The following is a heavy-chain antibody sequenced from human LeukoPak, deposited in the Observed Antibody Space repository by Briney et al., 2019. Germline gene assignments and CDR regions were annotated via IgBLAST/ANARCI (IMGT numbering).Heavy chain of an antibody. J-gene: IGHJ4*02. V-gene: IGHV3-72*01. CDR1: GFTFSDHY. Sequence: PGGSLRLSCAASGFTFSDHYMDWVRQAPGKGLEWVGRTRNKANSYTTEYAASVKGRFTISRDDSKNSLYPQMNSLKTEDTAVYYCARDVRLVVVPAAMLLGTGRGPLDYWGQGTLVTVSS. CDR3: ARDVRLVVVPAAMLLGTGRGPLDY. D-gene: IGHD2-2*01. CDR2: TRNKANSYTT.